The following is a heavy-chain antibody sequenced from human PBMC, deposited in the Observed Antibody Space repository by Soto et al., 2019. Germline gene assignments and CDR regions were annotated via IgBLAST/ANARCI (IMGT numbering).Heavy chain of an antibody. CDR3: ATKTNYYDSSGYYLDLEYFQP. J-gene: IGHJ1*01. D-gene: IGHD3-22*01. Sequence: GGSLRLSCAASGFTFSSYSMNWVRQAPGKGLEWVSYISSSSSTIYYADAVKGRFTISRDNAKNSLYLQMNSLRAEDTAVYYCATKTNYYDSSGYYLDLEYFQPWGQGT. CDR1: GFTFSSYS. CDR2: ISSSSSTI. V-gene: IGHV3-48*01.